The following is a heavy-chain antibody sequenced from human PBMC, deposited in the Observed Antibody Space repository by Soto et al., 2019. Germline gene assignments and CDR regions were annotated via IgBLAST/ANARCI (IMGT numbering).Heavy chain of an antibody. D-gene: IGHD4-17*01. CDR2: INHSGST. CDR1: GGSFSGYY. CDR3: ARVVCGLYGDYVYYYYGMDV. Sequence: SETLSLTGAVYGGSFSGYYWSWIRQPPGKGLEWIGEINHSGSTNYNPSLKSRVTISVDTSKNQFSLKLSSVTAADTAVYYCARVVCGLYGDYVYYYYGMDVWGQGTTVTVYS. J-gene: IGHJ6*02. V-gene: IGHV4-34*01.